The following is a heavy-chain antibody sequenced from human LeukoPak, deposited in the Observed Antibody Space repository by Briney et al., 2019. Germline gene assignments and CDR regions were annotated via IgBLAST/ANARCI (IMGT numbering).Heavy chain of an antibody. D-gene: IGHD2-8*01. J-gene: IGHJ5*02. Sequence: PGRSLRLSCAASGYTFSGYAMHWVRQAPGKGLEWVAVISYDGSNKYHADSVKGRFTVSRDNSKNTLYLQLNSLRAEDTAVYYCASGPYCTNGVCYGSNWFDPWGQGTLVTVPS. V-gene: IGHV3-30-3*01. CDR1: GYTFSGYA. CDR3: ASGPYCTNGVCYGSNWFDP. CDR2: ISYDGSNK.